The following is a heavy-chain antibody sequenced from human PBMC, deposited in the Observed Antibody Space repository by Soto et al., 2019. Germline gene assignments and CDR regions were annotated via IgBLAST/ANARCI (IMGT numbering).Heavy chain of an antibody. CDR2: ISYDGSNK. D-gene: IGHD6-19*01. CDR1: GFTFSSYG. J-gene: IGHJ1*01. CDR3: AKDSYQQWLVRDHQYFQH. V-gene: IGHV3-30*18. Sequence: QVQLVESGGGVVQPGRSLRLSCAASGFTFSSYGMHWVRQAPGKGLEWVAVISYDGSNKYYADSVKGRFTISRDNSKNTLYLQMNSLRAEDTAVYYCAKDSYQQWLVRDHQYFQHWGQGTLVTVSS.